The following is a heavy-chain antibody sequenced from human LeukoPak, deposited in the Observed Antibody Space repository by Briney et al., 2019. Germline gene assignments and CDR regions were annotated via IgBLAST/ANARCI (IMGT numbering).Heavy chain of an antibody. CDR2: INSDGSST. Sequence: GGSLRLSCAASGFTFSSYWMHWVRQGPGKGLVWVSRINSDGSSTSYADSVKGRFTISRDNAKNTLYLQMNSLRAEDTAVYYCARGGAASGYYYTLGWGQGALVTVSS. D-gene: IGHD3-22*01. CDR3: ARGGAASGYYYTLG. V-gene: IGHV3-74*01. CDR1: GFTFSSYW. J-gene: IGHJ4*02.